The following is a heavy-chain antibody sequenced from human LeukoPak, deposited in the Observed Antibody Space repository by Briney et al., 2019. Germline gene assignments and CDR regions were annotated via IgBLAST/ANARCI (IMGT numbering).Heavy chain of an antibody. CDR2: IYYSGST. CDR1: GFTFSSCA. D-gene: IGHD5-12*01. J-gene: IGHJ3*02. V-gene: IGHV4-59*01. CDR3: ARANIGFNDAFDI. Sequence: NPGGSLRLSCAGSGFTFSSCAMSWIRQPPGKGLEWIGYIYYSGSTNYNPSLKSRVTISVDTSKNQFSLKLSSVTAADTAVYYCARANIGFNDAFDIWGQGTMVTVSS.